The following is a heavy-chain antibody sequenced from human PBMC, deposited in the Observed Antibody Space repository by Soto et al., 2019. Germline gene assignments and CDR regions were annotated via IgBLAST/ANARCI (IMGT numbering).Heavy chain of an antibody. Sequence: PGGSLRLSCAASGFTFNRCSVNWVRQAPGKGLEWVSSISSTTNYIYYGDSMKGRFTISRDNAKNSLYLEMNSLRAEDTAVYYCARESEDLTSNFDYWGQGTLVTVSS. V-gene: IGHV3-21*06. CDR3: ARESEDLTSNFDY. J-gene: IGHJ4*02. CDR2: ISSTTNYI. CDR1: GFTFNRCS.